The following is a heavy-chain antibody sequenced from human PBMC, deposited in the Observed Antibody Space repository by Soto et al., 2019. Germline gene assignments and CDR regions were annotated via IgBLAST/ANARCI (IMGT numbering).Heavy chain of an antibody. D-gene: IGHD2-15*01. J-gene: IGHJ4*02. CDR2: INPNGGST. CDR3: ARAGYCSGGTCFHGNCDY. Sequence: QVQLVQSGAEVKRPGASVKVSCNASGYTFTTYYMHWVRRAPGQGLEWLGRINPNGGSTTYAQKFQGRVTMTRGTSTSTVYLELSSLRSEDTAVYYCARAGYCSGGTCFHGNCDYWGQGTLVTVSA. CDR1: GYTFTTYY. V-gene: IGHV1-46*01.